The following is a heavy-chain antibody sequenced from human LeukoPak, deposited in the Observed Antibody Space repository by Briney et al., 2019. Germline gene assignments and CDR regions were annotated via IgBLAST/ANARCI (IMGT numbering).Heavy chain of an antibody. V-gene: IGHV3-66*02. J-gene: IGHJ4*02. Sequence: GGSLILSCAVSGFTVTNNYMSWVRQAPGKGLEWVSIIYSGGSTYYADSVKGRFTISRDNSKNTLYLQMNSLRAEDTAIYYCARGRYYDGFDYWGQGTLVPVSS. CDR1: GFTVTNNY. CDR3: ARGRYYDGFDY. D-gene: IGHD3-22*01. CDR2: IYSGGST.